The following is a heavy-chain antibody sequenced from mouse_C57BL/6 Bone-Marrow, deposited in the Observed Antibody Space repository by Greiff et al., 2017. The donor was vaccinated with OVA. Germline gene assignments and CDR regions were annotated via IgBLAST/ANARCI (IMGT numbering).Heavy chain of an antibody. V-gene: IGHV1-76*01. Sequence: VHLVESGAELVRPGASVKLSCKASGYTFTDYYINWVKQRPGQGLEWIARIYPGSGNTYYNEKFKGKATLTAEKSSSTAYMQLSSLTSEDSAVYFCARRDYGSPYFDYWGQGTTLTVSS. CDR2: IYPGSGNT. CDR3: ARRDYGSPYFDY. J-gene: IGHJ2*01. CDR1: GYTFTDYY. D-gene: IGHD1-1*01.